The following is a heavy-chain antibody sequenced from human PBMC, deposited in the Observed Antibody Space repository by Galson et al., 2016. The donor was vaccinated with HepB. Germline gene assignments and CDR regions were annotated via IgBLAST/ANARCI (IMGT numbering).Heavy chain of an antibody. CDR1: GYTFTGYT. CDR3: ARGVMYILIRGASQH. Sequence: SVKVSCKASGYTFTGYTLHWVRQAPGQGLEHMGWINVNSGATHYAQKFQGRVTLTRDTSINTAYMELNRLTSDDTAVYYCARGVMYILIRGASQHWGQGTLVTVSS. D-gene: IGHD3-10*01. J-gene: IGHJ4*02. V-gene: IGHV1-2*02. CDR2: INVNSGAT.